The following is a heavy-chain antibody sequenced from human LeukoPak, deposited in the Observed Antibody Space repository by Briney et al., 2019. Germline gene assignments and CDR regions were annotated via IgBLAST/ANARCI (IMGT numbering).Heavy chain of an antibody. CDR1: GFTLGDYA. V-gene: IGHV3-49*04. CDR3: TRDGYYDILTGSDY. J-gene: IGHJ4*02. CDR2: IRSKAYGGTT. Sequence: GGSLTLSCTASGFTLGDYAMSWVREAPGKGLEGVGFIRSKAYGGTTEYAASVKGRFTVSSDDSKSIAYLQMNSLKTEDTAVYYCTRDGYYDILTGSDYWGQGTLVTVSS. D-gene: IGHD3-9*01.